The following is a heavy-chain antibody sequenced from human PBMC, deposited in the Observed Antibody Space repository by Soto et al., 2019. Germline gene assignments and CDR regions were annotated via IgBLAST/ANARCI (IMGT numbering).Heavy chain of an antibody. V-gene: IGHV4-59*01. Sequence: SETLPLTCTASGASIRSSYWIWLRQPPGKGLEWIGYIYYSGNANYNPSLKSRVTISLDTSSNQFSLNLSSVIAADTAIYYCARARNYDILTGYRNWFGPWGQGTLVTVSS. CDR2: IYYSGNA. D-gene: IGHD3-9*01. CDR1: GASIRSSY. J-gene: IGHJ5*02. CDR3: ARARNYDILTGYRNWFGP.